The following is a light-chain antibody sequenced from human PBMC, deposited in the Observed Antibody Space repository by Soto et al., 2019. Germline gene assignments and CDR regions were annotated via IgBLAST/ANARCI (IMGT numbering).Light chain of an antibody. Sequence: QSARTQPPSVSGAPGQRVTISCTGSISNIGAGYDVHWYQQLPGTAPKLLIYGNSNRPSGVPDRFSGSKSGTSASLAITGLQAEDEADYYCQSYDSSLSGVVFGGGTKLTVL. J-gene: IGLJ2*01. V-gene: IGLV1-40*01. CDR2: GNS. CDR3: QSYDSSLSGVV. CDR1: ISNIGAGYD.